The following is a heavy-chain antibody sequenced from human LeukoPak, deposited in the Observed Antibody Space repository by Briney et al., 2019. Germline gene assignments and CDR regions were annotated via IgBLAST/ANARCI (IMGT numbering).Heavy chain of an antibody. CDR2: MNPNSGNT. D-gene: IGHD2-15*01. V-gene: IGHV1-8*03. CDR1: GYTFTSYD. J-gene: IGHJ6*03. Sequence: ASVKVSCKASGYTFTSYDINWVRQATGQGLEWMGWMNPNSGNTGYAQKFQGRVTTTRNTSISTAYMELSSLRSEDTAVYYCARGICSGGSCLDYYYYYYMDVWGKGTTVTVSS. CDR3: ARGICSGGSCLDYYYYYYMDV.